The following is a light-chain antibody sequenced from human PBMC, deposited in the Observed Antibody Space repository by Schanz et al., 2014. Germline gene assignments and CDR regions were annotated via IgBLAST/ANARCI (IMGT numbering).Light chain of an antibody. J-gene: IGLJ2*01. CDR2: DVT. Sequence: QSALTQPASVSGSPGQSITISCTGTSSDVGGYNYVSWHQQHPGTAPKLMIYDVTKRPSGVPARFSGSKSGNTASLTVSGLQAEDEADYYCCSYTSSSTLFGGGTKLTVL. CDR3: CSYTSSSTL. V-gene: IGLV2-14*03. CDR1: SSDVGGYNY.